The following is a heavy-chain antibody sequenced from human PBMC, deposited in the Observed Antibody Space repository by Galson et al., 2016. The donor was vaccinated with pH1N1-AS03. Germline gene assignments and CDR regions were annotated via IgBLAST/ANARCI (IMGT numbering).Heavy chain of an antibody. J-gene: IGHJ4*02. CDR3: ARGPVSYSNYWFPPPDY. CDR2: ISGNGFST. Sequence: SLRLSCAASGFKFSSYAMFWVRQAPGKGLEYVSAISGNGFSTYYASSVKDRFTISRDNSKNTLFLQMGSLRPEDMAVYYCARGPVSYSNYWFPPPDYWGQGTLVTVSS. V-gene: IGHV3-64*01. CDR1: GFKFSSYA. D-gene: IGHD6-13*01.